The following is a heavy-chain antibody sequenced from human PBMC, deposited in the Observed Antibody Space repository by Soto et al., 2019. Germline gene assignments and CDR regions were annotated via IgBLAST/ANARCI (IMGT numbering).Heavy chain of an antibody. CDR3: ARTTAVPNTLRSRYFFDY. CDR1: GGSVSNKTYY. Sequence: SETLSLTCSVSGGSVSNKTYYWSWIRQPPGKRLEWIGYVYYSGATNYNPSLKSRVTISVDLSKNQFSLRLSSVTTADTALYYCARTTAVPNTLRSRYFFDYWGQGTLVTVSS. D-gene: IGHD4-17*01. CDR2: VYYSGAT. V-gene: IGHV4-61*01. J-gene: IGHJ4*02.